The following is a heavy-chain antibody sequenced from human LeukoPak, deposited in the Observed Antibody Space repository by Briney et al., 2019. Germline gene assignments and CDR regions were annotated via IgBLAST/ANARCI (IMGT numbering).Heavy chain of an antibody. CDR3: ARGTSGDRGDY. V-gene: IGHV4-39*07. J-gene: IGHJ4*02. CDR1: GGSISSSSYY. Sequence: SETLSLTCTVSGGSISSSSYYWGWIRQPPGKGLEWIGSIYYSGSTYYNPSLKSRVTISVDTSKNQFSLKLSSVTAADTAVYYCARGTSGDRGDYWGQGTLVTVSS. D-gene: IGHD7-27*01. CDR2: IYYSGST.